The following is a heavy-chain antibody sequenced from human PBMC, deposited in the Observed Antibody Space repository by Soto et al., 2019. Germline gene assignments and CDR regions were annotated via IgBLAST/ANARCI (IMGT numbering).Heavy chain of an antibody. CDR2: IYYSGST. D-gene: IGHD6-19*01. V-gene: IGHV4-39*01. Sequence: SETLSLTCTVSGGSICSSNYYWGWIRQPPGKGLEWIGSIYYSGSTYYNPSLKSRVTISVHTSKNQFSLKLSSVTAADTAVYYCARHVRVGSSGWSGRPATNFAYWGQGTLVTVS. J-gene: IGHJ4*02. CDR3: ARHVRVGSSGWSGRPATNFAY. CDR1: GGSICSSNYY.